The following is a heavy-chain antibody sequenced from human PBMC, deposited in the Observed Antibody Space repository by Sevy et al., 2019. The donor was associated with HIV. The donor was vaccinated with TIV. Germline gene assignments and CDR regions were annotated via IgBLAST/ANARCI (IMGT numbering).Heavy chain of an antibody. V-gene: IGHV3-49*03. CDR3: TRGLASADTPEYYFDY. Sequence: GGSLRLSCTTSGFTLDDYAMSWFRQAPGKGLEWVAFITRNSYEAYGGTTEFGASVKGRFIISRDDSKSMAYLQMSSLKTEDTAVYYCTRGLASADTPEYYFDYWGQGTLVTVSS. CDR1: GFTLDDYA. J-gene: IGHJ4*02. CDR2: ITRNSYEAYGGTT. D-gene: IGHD2-15*01.